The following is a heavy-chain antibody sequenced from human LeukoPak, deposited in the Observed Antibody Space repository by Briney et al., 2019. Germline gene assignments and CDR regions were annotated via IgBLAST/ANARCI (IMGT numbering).Heavy chain of an antibody. J-gene: IGHJ4*02. Sequence: KPGGSLRLSCAASGFTFSDYYMSWIRQAPGMGLEWLSYISSSDSTIYYADSVEGRFTISRDNAKNSLYLQMNSLRAEDTAVYYCARDYYGSGSYSYYFDYWGQGTQVTVSS. CDR1: GFTFSDYY. D-gene: IGHD3-10*01. CDR3: ARDYYGSGSYSYYFDY. V-gene: IGHV3-11*01. CDR2: ISSSDSTI.